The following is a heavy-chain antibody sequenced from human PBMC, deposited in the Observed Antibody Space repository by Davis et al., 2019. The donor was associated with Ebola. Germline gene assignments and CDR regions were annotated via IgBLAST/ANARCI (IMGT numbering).Heavy chain of an antibody. Sequence: GESLKISCAASGFTFSSYAMHWVRQAPGKGLEWVAVISYDGSNKYYADSVKGRFTISRDNSKNTLYLQMNSLRAEDTAVYYCARDGEDEEDWVYFDYWGQGTLVTVSS. CDR1: GFTFSSYA. V-gene: IGHV3-30-3*01. CDR2: ISYDGSNK. J-gene: IGHJ4*02. CDR3: ARDGEDEEDWVYFDY. D-gene: IGHD3/OR15-3a*01.